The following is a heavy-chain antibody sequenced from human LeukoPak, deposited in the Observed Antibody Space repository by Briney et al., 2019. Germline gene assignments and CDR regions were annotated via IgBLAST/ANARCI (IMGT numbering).Heavy chain of an antibody. CDR1: GGSFSGYY. J-gene: IGHJ4*02. CDR2: INHSGST. CDR3: ARGGRYGDYADY. D-gene: IGHD4-17*01. Sequence: PSETLSLTCAVYGGSFSGYYWSWIRQPPGKGLEWIGEINHSGSTNYNPSLKSRVTISVDTSKNQFSLKLSSVTAADTAVYYCARGGRYGDYADYWGQGTLVTVSS. V-gene: IGHV4-34*01.